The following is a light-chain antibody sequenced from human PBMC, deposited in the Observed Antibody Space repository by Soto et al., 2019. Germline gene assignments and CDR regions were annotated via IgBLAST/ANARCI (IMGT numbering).Light chain of an antibody. V-gene: IGKV1-39*01. J-gene: IGKJ1*01. CDR1: QSISSY. Sequence: DIQMTQSPSSLSASVGDRVTITCRASQSISSYLNWYQQKPGKAPKLLIYAASSLQSGVPSRFSGSGSGTDFTLTISSLPPEDSATYYCQQIYSTPRTFGQGTKVEIK. CDR2: AAS. CDR3: QQIYSTPRT.